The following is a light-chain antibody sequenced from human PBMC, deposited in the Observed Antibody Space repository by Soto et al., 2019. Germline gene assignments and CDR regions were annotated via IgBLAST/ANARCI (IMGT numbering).Light chain of an antibody. J-gene: IGKJ4*01. CDR3: QKYNSAPLT. Sequence: DIQMTQSPSSLSASVGDRVTITCRASQSISTYLSWYQHKPGKIPNLLIYAASTLQAGVPSRFSGSGSGTDFTLTISSLQPEDVAAYYCQKYNSAPLTFGGGTKVEIK. CDR2: AAS. V-gene: IGKV1-27*01. CDR1: QSISTY.